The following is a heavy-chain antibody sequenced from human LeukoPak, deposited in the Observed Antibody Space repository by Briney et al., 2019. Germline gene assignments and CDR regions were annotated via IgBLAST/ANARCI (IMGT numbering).Heavy chain of an antibody. J-gene: IGHJ4*02. CDR1: GFTFSNYS. CDR3: ARDPYSGYDLQAFDY. V-gene: IGHV3-21*01. CDR2: ISISSSYI. D-gene: IGHD5-12*01. Sequence: PGGSLRLSCAASGFTFSNYSWNWVRQAPGKGLEWVSSISISSSYIYYADSVKGRFTISRDNAKNSLYLQMNTLRAEDTAVYYCARDPYSGYDLQAFDYWGQGTLVTVSS.